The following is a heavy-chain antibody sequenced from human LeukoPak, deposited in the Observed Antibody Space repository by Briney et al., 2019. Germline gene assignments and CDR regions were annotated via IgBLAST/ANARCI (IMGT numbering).Heavy chain of an antibody. CDR3: ARSKQQLVLHGAFDI. D-gene: IGHD6-13*01. Sequence: SVKVSCKASGGTFSSYAISWVRQAPGQGLEWMGGIIPIFGTANYAQKFQGRVTITADESTSTAYMELSSLRSEDTAVYYCARSKQQLVLHGAFDIWGQGTMVTVSS. CDR1: GGTFSSYA. CDR2: IIPIFGTA. J-gene: IGHJ3*02. V-gene: IGHV1-69*13.